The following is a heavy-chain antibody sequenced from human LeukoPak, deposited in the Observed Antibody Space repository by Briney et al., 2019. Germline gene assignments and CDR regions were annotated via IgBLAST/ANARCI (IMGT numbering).Heavy chain of an antibody. CDR2: IQYDGRNK. CDR1: GFTFSSYG. CDR3: AKDGPRVLRFREISG. J-gene: IGHJ4*02. Sequence: GGSLRLSCAASGFTFSSYGMHWVRQAPGKGLEWVTFIQYDGRNKYYADSVKGRFTISRDNPENTLYLEMNSLRVEDTAVYYCAKDGPRVLRFREISGWGQGTLVTVSS. D-gene: IGHD3-3*01. V-gene: IGHV3-30*02.